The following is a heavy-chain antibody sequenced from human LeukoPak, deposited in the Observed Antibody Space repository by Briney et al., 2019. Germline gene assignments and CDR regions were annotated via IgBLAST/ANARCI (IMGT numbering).Heavy chain of an antibody. Sequence: GGSLRLSCAASGSTFSSYGMHWVRQAPGKGLEWVAVISYDGSNKYYADSVKGRFTISRDNSKNTLYLQMNSLRAEDTAVYYCAKDPGYNWNYLDYWGQGTLVTVSS. CDR3: AKDPGYNWNYLDY. V-gene: IGHV3-30*18. D-gene: IGHD1-20*01. CDR1: GSTFSSYG. J-gene: IGHJ4*02. CDR2: ISYDGSNK.